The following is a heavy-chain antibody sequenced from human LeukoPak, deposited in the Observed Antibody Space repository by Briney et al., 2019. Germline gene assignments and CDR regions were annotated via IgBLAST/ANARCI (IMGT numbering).Heavy chain of an antibody. CDR3: AKDRGHPYSNYFIDY. CDR2: ISYDGSNK. D-gene: IGHD4-11*01. Sequence: PGGSLRLSCAASGFTFSSYAMHWVRQAPGKGLEWVAVISYDGSNKYYADSVKGRFTISRDSSKNTLYLQMNSLRADDTAVYYCAKDRGHPYSNYFIDYWGQGTLVTVSS. J-gene: IGHJ4*02. V-gene: IGHV3-30-3*01. CDR1: GFTFSSYA.